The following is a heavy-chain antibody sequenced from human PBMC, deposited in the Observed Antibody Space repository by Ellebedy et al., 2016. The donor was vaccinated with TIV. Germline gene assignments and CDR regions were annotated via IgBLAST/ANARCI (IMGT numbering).Heavy chain of an antibody. Sequence: MPSETLSLTCTVSGGSISSYYWSWIRQPPGKGLEWIGYVYDSGSTNYNPSLKSRVTISVDTSKKQFSLKLSSVTAADTAVYYCARDTGWKTYQLLPWRDYGLDVWGQGTTVTVSS. CDR3: ARDTGWKTYQLLPWRDYGLDV. D-gene: IGHD2-2*01. J-gene: IGHJ6*02. CDR1: GGSISSYY. CDR2: VYDSGST. V-gene: IGHV4-59*01.